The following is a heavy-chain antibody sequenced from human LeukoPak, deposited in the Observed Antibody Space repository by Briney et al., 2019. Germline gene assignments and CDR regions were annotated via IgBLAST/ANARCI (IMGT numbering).Heavy chain of an antibody. Sequence: GGSLRLSCAASGFTFSSHEMNWVRQAPGKGLEWVGRTRNKVNSYTTEYAASVKGRFTISRGDSKISLYLQMNSLKTEDTAVYYCAKYFASGSYYKLPHWGQGTLVTVSS. V-gene: IGHV3-72*01. CDR1: GFTFSSHE. CDR2: TRNKVNSYTT. J-gene: IGHJ1*01. D-gene: IGHD3-10*01. CDR3: AKYFASGSYYKLPH.